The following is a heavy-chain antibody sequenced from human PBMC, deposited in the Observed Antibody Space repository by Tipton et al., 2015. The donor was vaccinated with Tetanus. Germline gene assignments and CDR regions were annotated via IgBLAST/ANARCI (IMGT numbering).Heavy chain of an antibody. CDR1: GDSISSRNSY. CDR2: IYYSGST. J-gene: IGHJ5*02. D-gene: IGHD3-22*01. V-gene: IGHV4-61*01. Sequence: TLSLTCTVSGDSISSRNSYWGWIRQPPGKGLEWIGYIYYSGSTNYNPSLKSRVTISVDTSKNQFSLKLSSVTAADTAVYYCARAGHPNYDDSSGYYYFWFDPWGQGTLVTVSS. CDR3: ARAGHPNYDDSSGYYYFWFDP.